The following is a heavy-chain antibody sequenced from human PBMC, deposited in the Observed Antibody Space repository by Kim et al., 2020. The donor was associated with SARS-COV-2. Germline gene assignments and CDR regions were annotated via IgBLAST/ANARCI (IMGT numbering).Heavy chain of an antibody. Sequence: GGSLRLSCAASGFQFSDYTMIWVRQAPGKGLEWVSSISSTSSHIHYADSVKGRFTISKDNAKNSVYLQMNSLRAEDTAVYYCATSIAGAQWGQGTPVTVSS. CDR3: ATSIAGAQ. J-gene: IGHJ1*01. V-gene: IGHV3-21*01. CDR2: ISSTSSHI. D-gene: IGHD1-26*01. CDR1: GFQFSDYT.